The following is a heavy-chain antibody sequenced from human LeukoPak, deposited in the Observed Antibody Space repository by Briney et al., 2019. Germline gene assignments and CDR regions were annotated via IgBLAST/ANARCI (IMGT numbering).Heavy chain of an antibody. V-gene: IGHV1-2*02. CDR1: GYTFTGYY. D-gene: IGHD3-10*01. Sequence: ASVKVSCKAPGYTFTGYYMHWVRQAPGQGLEWMGWINPNSGGTNYAQKFQGRVTMTRDTSISTAYMELSRLRSDDTAVYYCARARGFRLSDDYWGQGTLVTVSS. J-gene: IGHJ4*02. CDR2: INPNSGGT. CDR3: ARARGFRLSDDY.